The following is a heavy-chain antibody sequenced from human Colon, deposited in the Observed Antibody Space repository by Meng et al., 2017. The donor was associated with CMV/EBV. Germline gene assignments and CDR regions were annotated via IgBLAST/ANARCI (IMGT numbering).Heavy chain of an antibody. CDR1: GYTFTGYL. CDR2: INPYSGDT. D-gene: IGHD3-3*01. CDR3: GTFGGDFDY. J-gene: IGHJ4*02. Sequence: VHRMPSGAGMREPGASVKVSCKASGYTFTGYLIHWVRQAPGQGLEWMGWINPYSGDTIYAQKFEVGVTMTRDASITTAYLELSSLKSDDTAVYYCGTFGGDFDYWGQGTLVTVSS. V-gene: IGHV1-2*02.